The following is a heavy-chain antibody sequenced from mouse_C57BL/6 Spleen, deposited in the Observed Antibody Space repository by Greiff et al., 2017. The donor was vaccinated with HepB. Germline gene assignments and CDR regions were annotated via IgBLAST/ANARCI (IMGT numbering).Heavy chain of an antibody. CDR3: ARSDYYGSTWFAY. D-gene: IGHD1-1*01. CDR1: GYAFSSSW. V-gene: IGHV1-82*01. CDR2: IYPGDGDT. J-gene: IGHJ3*01. Sequence: VKLMESVPELVKPGASVKISCKASGYAFSSSWMNWVKQRPGKGLEWIGRIYPGDGDTNYNGKFKGKATLTADKSSSTAYMQLSSLTSEDSAVYFCARSDYYGSTWFAYWGQGTLVTVSA.